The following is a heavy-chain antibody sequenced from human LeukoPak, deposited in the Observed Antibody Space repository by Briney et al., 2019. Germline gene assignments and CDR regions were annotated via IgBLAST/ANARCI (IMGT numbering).Heavy chain of an antibody. CDR2: ISIYNGNT. J-gene: IGHJ4*02. Sequence: ASVKASCKASGYTLSSYGVNWVRQAPGQGLEWMGWISIYNGNTEYAQILQGRVTMTTDTSTSTVYMELTSLRSDDTAVYYCASNPRGDSWTFDYWGQGTLVTVSS. CDR3: ASNPRGDSWTFDY. V-gene: IGHV1-18*04. CDR1: GYTLSSYG. D-gene: IGHD2-21*02.